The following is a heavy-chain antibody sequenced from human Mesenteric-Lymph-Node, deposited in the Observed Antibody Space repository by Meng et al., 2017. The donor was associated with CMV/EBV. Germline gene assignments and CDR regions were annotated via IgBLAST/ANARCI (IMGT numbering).Heavy chain of an antibody. Sequence: LKISCAASGFTFSSYWMHWVRQAPGKGLVWVSRINSDGSSTSYADSVKGRFTISRDNAKNTLYLQMNSLRAEDTAVYYCATKYSNRFDYWGQGTLVTVSS. CDR1: GFTFSSYW. D-gene: IGHD2/OR15-2a*01. CDR2: INSDGSST. CDR3: ATKYSNRFDY. V-gene: IGHV3-74*01. J-gene: IGHJ4*02.